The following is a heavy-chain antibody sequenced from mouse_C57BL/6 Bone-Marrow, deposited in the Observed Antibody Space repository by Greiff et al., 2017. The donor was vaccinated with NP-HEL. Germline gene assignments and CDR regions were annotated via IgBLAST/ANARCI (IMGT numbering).Heavy chain of an antibody. CDR1: GYTFTSYW. Sequence: QVQLQQPGAELVKPGASVKLSCKASGYTFTSYWMHWVKQRPGQGLEWIGMIRPNSGSTNYNEKFKSKATLTVDKSSSTAYMQLSSLTSEDSAVYYCARWGGYYAMDYWGQGTSVTVSS. CDR2: IRPNSGST. V-gene: IGHV1-64*01. J-gene: IGHJ4*01. CDR3: ARWGGYYAMDY.